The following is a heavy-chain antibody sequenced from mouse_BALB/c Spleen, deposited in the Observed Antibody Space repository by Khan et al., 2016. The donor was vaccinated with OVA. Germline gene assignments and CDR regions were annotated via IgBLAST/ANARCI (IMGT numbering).Heavy chain of an antibody. D-gene: IGHD1-1*02. J-gene: IGHJ2*01. Sequence: DLVKPGASVKLSCTASGYTFTSYWINWIKQRPGQGLEWLGRIAPGSGDAYYNELFKGKTTLTVDPSSSTTYLQLSSLSSEDSAVYFCARSEGTYGAFAYWGQGAILTVSS. CDR3: ARSEGTYGAFAY. V-gene: IGHV1S41*01. CDR2: IAPGSGDA. CDR1: GYTFTSYW.